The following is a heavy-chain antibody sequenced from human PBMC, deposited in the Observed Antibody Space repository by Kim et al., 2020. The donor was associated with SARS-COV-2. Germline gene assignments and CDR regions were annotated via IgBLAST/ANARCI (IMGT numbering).Heavy chain of an antibody. Sequence: SYAQKFQGRVTMTRDTSTSTVYMELSSLRSEDTAVYYCARVGGSLTHPDYWGQGTLVTVSS. V-gene: IGHV1-46*01. D-gene: IGHD1-26*01. J-gene: IGHJ4*02. CDR3: ARVGGSLTHPDY.